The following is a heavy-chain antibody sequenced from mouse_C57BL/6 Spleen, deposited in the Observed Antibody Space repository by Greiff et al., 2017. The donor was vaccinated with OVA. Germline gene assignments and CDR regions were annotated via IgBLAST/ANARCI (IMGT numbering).Heavy chain of an antibody. V-gene: IGHV1-55*01. J-gene: IGHJ2*01. CDR2: IYPGSGST. D-gene: IGHD1-1*01. CDR1: GYTFTSYW. CDR3: ARGSDYYGSSYYFDY. Sequence: QVQLKQPGAELVKPGASVKMSCKASGYTFTSYWITWVKQRPGQGLEWIGDIYPGSGSTNYNEKFKSKATLTVDTSSSTAYMQLSSLTSEDSAVYYCARGSDYYGSSYYFDYWGQGTTLTVSS.